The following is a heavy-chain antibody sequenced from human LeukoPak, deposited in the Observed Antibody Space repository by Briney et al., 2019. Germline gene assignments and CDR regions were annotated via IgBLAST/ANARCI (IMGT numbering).Heavy chain of an antibody. D-gene: IGHD2-2*01. CDR2: ISGSVGST. CDR1: GFTFSSYA. V-gene: IGHV3-23*01. J-gene: IGHJ3*02. CDR3: AKPRGSCRSTSCYIDAFDI. Sequence: GGSLRLSCAASGFTFSSYAMSWVRQAPGKGLEWVSAISGSVGSTYYADSVKGRFTISRDNSKNTLYLQMNSLRAEDKAVYYCAKPRGSCRSTSCYIDAFDIWGQGTMVTVSS.